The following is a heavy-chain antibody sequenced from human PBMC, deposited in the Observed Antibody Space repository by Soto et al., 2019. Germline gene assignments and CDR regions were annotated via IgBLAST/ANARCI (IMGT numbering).Heavy chain of an antibody. CDR2: IRSKAYGGTT. D-gene: IGHD5-12*01. CDR1: GFTFGDYA. Sequence: PGGSLRLSCTASGFTFGDYAMSWFRQAPGKGLEWVGFIRSKAYGGTTEYAASVKGRFTISRDDSKSIAYLQMNSLKTEDTAVYYGTRDDSGYDPNWFDPWGERTLVTVS. V-gene: IGHV3-49*03. CDR3: TRDDSGYDPNWFDP. J-gene: IGHJ5*02.